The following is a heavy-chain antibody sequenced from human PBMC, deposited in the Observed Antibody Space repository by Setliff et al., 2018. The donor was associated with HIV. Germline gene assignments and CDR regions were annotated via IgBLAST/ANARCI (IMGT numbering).Heavy chain of an antibody. CDR3: ARDKGPPPVVHLDY. Sequence: PGGSLRLSCAASGFTFSSYSMNWVRQSPGKGLEWVSYIRSGSTIYYADSVKGRFTISRDNAKNSLYLQMNSLRAEDTAMYYCARDKGPPPVVHLDYWGQGTLVTVSS. CDR1: GFTFSSYS. V-gene: IGHV3-48*04. D-gene: IGHD3-10*02. J-gene: IGHJ4*02. CDR2: IRSGSTI.